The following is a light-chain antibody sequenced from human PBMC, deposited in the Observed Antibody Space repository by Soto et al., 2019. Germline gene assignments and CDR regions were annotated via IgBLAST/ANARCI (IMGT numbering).Light chain of an antibody. CDR3: YQYYSSPHT. Sequence: TLSLSPGETATPSCRTSQTISRDDLAWYQQRPGQAPRLLVSATSRRATGIPDRFNGYGSGTDFTLTISSLEPEDFGVYYCYQYYSSPHTFGPGTKLDIK. V-gene: IGKV3-20*01. J-gene: IGKJ3*01. CDR1: QTISRDD. CDR2: ATS.